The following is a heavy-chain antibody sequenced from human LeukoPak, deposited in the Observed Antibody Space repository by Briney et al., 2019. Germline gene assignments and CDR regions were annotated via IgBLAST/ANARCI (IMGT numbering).Heavy chain of an antibody. CDR3: ARDRGRATWFDP. D-gene: IGHD3-10*01. CDR2: IYYSGST. Sequence: SETLSLTCTVSGGSISSYYWSWIRQPPGKGLEWIGYIYYSGSTKYNPSLKSRVTISADTSRNQFSLKLHSETAADTAVYYCARDRGRATWFDPWGQGTAVTVSS. CDR1: GGSISSYY. V-gene: IGHV4-59*01. J-gene: IGHJ5*02.